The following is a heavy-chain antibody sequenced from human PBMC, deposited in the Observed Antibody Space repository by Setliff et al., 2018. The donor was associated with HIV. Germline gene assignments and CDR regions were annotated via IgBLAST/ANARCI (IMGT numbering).Heavy chain of an antibody. CDR3: ARRVILSYGYYFDY. CDR1: GASTSGGNYY. CDR2: IYTTGNT. D-gene: IGHD3-16*02. J-gene: IGHJ4*02. V-gene: IGHV4-61*09. Sequence: SETLSLTCTVSGASTSGGNYYWTWIRQPAGKGLEWIGHIYTTGNTIYNPSLKTRVTISMDTSKNQFSLRLRSVTAADTAVYHCARRVILSYGYYFDYWGQGTLVTVSS.